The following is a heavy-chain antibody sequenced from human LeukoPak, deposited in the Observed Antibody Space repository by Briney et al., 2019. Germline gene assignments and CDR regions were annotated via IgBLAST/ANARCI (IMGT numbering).Heavy chain of an antibody. J-gene: IGHJ4*02. CDR3: ATRQPAAYYDSSGYPVDY. V-gene: IGHV3-15*01. CDR2: IKSKTDGGTT. Sequence: GGSLRLSCAASGFTFSNAWMSWVRQAPGKGLEWVGRIKSKTDGGTTDYAAPVKGRLTISRDDSKNTLYMQMNTVKTEDTAVYYCATRQPAAYYDSSGYPVDYWGQGTLVTVSS. D-gene: IGHD3-22*01. CDR1: GFTFSNAW.